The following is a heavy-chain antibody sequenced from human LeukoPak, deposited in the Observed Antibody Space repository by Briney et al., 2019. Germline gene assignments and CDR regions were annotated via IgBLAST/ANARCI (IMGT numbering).Heavy chain of an antibody. Sequence: PSQTLSLTCAISGDSVSSIMVACNWIRQSPSRGLEWLGRTYYRSKWYYEYAVSVKGRININPDPSKNRFSLQLNSVTPEDTAVYYCALARSEYHYGMDVWGQGTTVTVSS. V-gene: IGHV6-1*01. CDR3: ALARSEYHYGMDV. CDR1: GDSVSSIMVA. CDR2: TYYRSKWYY. J-gene: IGHJ6*02.